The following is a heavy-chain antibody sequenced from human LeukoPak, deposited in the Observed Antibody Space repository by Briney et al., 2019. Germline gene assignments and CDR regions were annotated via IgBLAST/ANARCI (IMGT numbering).Heavy chain of an antibody. CDR1: DGSISSSSYY. CDR2: IYYSGST. V-gene: IGHV4-39*01. J-gene: IGHJ4*02. CDR3: AVGATRGVFDY. Sequence: SETLSLTCTVSDGSISSSSYYWGWIRQPPGKGLEWIGSIYYSGSTYYNPSLKSRVTISVDTSKNQFSLKLSSVTAADTAVYYCAVGATRGVFDYWGQGTLVTVSS. D-gene: IGHD1-26*01.